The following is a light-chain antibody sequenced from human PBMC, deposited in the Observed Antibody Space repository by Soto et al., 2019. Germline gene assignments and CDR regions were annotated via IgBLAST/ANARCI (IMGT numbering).Light chain of an antibody. Sequence: PGQSITISCTGTSSDVGSYNLVSWYQQHPGKAPKLMIYEVSKRPSGVSNRFSGSKSGNTASLTISGLQAEDEADYYCCSYAGSSTLYVFGTGTKVTVL. V-gene: IGLV2-23*02. CDR3: CSYAGSSTLYV. CDR1: SSDVGSYNL. J-gene: IGLJ1*01. CDR2: EVS.